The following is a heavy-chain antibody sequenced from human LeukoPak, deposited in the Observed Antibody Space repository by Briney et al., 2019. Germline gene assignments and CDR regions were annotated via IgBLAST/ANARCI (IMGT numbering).Heavy chain of an antibody. CDR1: GLTFSSYW. J-gene: IGHJ4*02. V-gene: IGHV3-7*03. D-gene: IGHD2-2*01. Sequence: PGGSLRLSCAASGLTFSSYWMSWVRQAPGKGLEWVANIKQDGSEKYYVDSVKGRFTISRDNAKNSLYLQMNSLRAEDTAVYYCARDPCHGALDYWGQGALVTVSS. CDR3: ARDPCHGALDY. CDR2: IKQDGSEK.